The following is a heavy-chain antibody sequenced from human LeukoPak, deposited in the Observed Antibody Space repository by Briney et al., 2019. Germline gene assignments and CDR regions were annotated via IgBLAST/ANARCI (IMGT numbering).Heavy chain of an antibody. J-gene: IGHJ6*02. CDR2: IYYSGST. CDR1: GGSISSYY. D-gene: IGHD5-18*01. Sequence: SETLSLTCTVSGGSISSYYWSRIRQPPGKGLEWIGYIYYSGSTNYNPSLKSRVTISVDTSKNQFSLKLSSVTAADTAVYYCARLYSYGSYYGMDVWGQGTTVTVSS. V-gene: IGHV4-59*08. CDR3: ARLYSYGSYYGMDV.